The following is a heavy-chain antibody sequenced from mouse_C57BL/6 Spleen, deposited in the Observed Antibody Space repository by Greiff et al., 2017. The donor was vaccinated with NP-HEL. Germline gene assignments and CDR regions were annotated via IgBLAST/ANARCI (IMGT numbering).Heavy chain of an antibody. J-gene: IGHJ2*01. CDR2: IHPNSGST. CDR3: ARSWDYDGLDY. CDR1: GYTFTSYW. Sequence: VQLQQPGAELVKPGASVKLSCKASGYTFTSYWMHWVKQRPGQGLEWIGMIHPNSGSTNYNEKFKSKATLTVDKSSSTAYMQLSSLTSEDSAVYYCARSWDYDGLDYWGQGTTLTVSS. V-gene: IGHV1-64*01. D-gene: IGHD2-4*01.